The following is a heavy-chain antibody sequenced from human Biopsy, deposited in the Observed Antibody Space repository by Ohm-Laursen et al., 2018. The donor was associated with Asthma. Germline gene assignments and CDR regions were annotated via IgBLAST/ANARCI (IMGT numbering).Heavy chain of an antibody. V-gene: IGHV4-39*07. CDR2: MYHSGSP. Sequence: GTLSLTWTVSGGSITSSSYYWGWIRQPPGKGMEWIGSMYHSGSPYYHPSLKSRATISVDTSKNQFSLRLTSVTAADTAVYYCARGSSSRLSQWELLVSGGKRAHSYYGMDVWGQGTTVTVSS. CDR1: GGSITSSSYY. CDR3: ARGSSSRLSQWELLVSGGKRAHSYYGMDV. J-gene: IGHJ6*02. D-gene: IGHD1-26*01.